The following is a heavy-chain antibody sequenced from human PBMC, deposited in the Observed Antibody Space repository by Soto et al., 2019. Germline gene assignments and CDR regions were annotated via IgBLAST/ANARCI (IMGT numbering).Heavy chain of an antibody. CDR3: AKSSGAVAGYYFDY. D-gene: IGHD6-19*01. V-gene: IGHV1-18*04. CDR1: GYTFTSYG. J-gene: IGHJ4*02. Sequence: ASVKVSCQASGYTFTSYGISWVRQATGQGLEWMGWISVYNGDTKYAQKLQGRVTMTTDTSTSTAYMELRSLRSDDTAVYYCAKSSGAVAGYYFDYWGQGTLVTVSS. CDR2: ISVYNGDT.